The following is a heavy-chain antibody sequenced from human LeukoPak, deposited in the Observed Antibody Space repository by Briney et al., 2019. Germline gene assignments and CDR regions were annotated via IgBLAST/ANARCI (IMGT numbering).Heavy chain of an antibody. J-gene: IGHJ4*02. V-gene: IGHV1-46*01. CDR1: GYTLTELS. D-gene: IGHD1-26*01. CDR3: ARDGAGATGYFDY. CDR2: INPSGGST. Sequence: ASVKVSCKVSGYTLTELSMHWVRQAPGKGLEWMGIINPSGGSTSYAQKFQGRVTMTRDTSTSTVYMELSSLRSEDTAVYYCARDGAGATGYFDYWGQGTLVTVSS.